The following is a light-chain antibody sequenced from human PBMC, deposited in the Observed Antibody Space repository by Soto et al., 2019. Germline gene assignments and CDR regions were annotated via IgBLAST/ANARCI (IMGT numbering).Light chain of an antibody. J-gene: IGLJ2*01. V-gene: IGLV2-8*01. CDR1: SSDVGGYNY. Sequence: QSALTQPPSASGSPGQSVTISCTGTSSDVGGYNYVSWYQQHPGKAPKLMIYEVSKRPSGVPDRFSGSKSGNTASLTVSGHKAEDEADYYCSSYAGSNNLVFGGGTKLTVL. CDR2: EVS. CDR3: SSYAGSNNLV.